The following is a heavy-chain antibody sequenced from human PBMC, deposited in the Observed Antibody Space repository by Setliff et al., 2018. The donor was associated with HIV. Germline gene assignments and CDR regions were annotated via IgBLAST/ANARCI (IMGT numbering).Heavy chain of an antibody. V-gene: IGHV1-18*01. CDR1: GYTFTSYG. CDR3: ARVGSSGIAVAVSYYYYGMDV. D-gene: IGHD6-19*01. Sequence: GASVKVSCKASGYTFTSYGISWVRQAPGQGLEWMGWISAYNGNTNYAQKLQGRVTMTTDTSTSTAYMELRSLRSDDTAVYYCARVGSSGIAVAVSYYYYGMDVWGQGTMVTVSS. CDR2: ISAYNGNT. J-gene: IGHJ6*02.